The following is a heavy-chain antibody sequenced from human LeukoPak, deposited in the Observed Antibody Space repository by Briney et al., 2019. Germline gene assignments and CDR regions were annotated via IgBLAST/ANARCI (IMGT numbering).Heavy chain of an antibody. V-gene: IGHV4-59*01. CDR1: GGSISSYY. D-gene: IGHD1-26*01. CDR2: IYYSGST. Sequence: PSETLSLTCTVSGGSISSYYWSWIRQPPGKGLEWIGYIYYSGSTNYNPSLKSRVTISVDTSKNQFSLKLSSVTAADTAVYYCARAAPGASGFDYWGQGTLVTVSS. J-gene: IGHJ4*02. CDR3: ARAAPGASGFDY.